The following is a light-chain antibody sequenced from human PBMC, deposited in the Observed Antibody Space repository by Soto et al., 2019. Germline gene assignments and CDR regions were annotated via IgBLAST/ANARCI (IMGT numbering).Light chain of an antibody. V-gene: IGLV2-23*02. CDR3: CSYAGSPYV. J-gene: IGLJ1*01. CDR2: EVS. Sequence: QSVLTQPASVSGFPGRSITISCTGTSSDVGSYNLVSWYQQHPGKAPKLMIYEVSKRPSGVSNRFSGSKSGNTASLTISGLQAEDEADYYCCSYAGSPYVFGTGTKVTVL. CDR1: SSDVGSYNL.